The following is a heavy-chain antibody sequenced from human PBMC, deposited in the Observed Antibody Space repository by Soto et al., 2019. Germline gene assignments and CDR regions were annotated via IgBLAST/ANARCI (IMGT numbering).Heavy chain of an antibody. Sequence: GASVKVSCKASGGTFSSYAISWVRQAPGQGLEWMGGIIPIFGTANYAQKFQGRVTITADESTSTAYMELSSLRSEDTAVYYCASNTAMVIVNYYYGMDVWGQGTTVTVSS. CDR2: IIPIFGTA. V-gene: IGHV1-69*13. CDR1: GGTFSSYA. J-gene: IGHJ6*02. D-gene: IGHD5-18*01. CDR3: ASNTAMVIVNYYYGMDV.